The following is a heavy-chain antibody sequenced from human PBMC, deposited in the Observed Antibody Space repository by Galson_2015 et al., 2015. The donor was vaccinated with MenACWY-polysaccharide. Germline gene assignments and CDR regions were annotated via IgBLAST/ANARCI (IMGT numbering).Heavy chain of an antibody. Sequence: SLRLSCAASGFTFSSYWMHWVRQAPGKGLMWVSRIDSDGSSTRYADSVKGRFTISRDNAKNTLYLQMNSLRAEEMAVYYCARGSYYGMDVWGQGTTVTVSS. CDR3: ARGSYYGMDV. J-gene: IGHJ6*02. V-gene: IGHV3-74*01. CDR1: GFTFSSYW. CDR2: IDSDGSST.